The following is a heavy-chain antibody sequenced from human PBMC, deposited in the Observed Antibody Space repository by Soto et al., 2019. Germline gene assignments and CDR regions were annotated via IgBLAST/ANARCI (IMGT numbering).Heavy chain of an antibody. CDR3: AKDGAGAGTALNWFDP. CDR1: GYTFTTYA. CDR2: VNVGNGDT. D-gene: IGHD6-19*01. Sequence: QVQLVQSGAEETKPGASVKVSCKASGYTFTTYAVHWVRQAPGQSLEWMGWVNVGNGDTKYSQKFQGRVTITRDTSASTVYMELSSLRSEDTAVDYGAKDGAGAGTALNWFDPWGQGTLVTVAS. J-gene: IGHJ5*02. V-gene: IGHV1-3*05.